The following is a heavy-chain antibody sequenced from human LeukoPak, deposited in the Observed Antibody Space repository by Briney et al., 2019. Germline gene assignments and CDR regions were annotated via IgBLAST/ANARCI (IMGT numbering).Heavy chain of an antibody. V-gene: IGHV1-46*01. Sequence: GASLKVSCKASGYTFTSYYMHWVRQAPGQGLEWMGIINLSGGSTSYATKVQGRVTMTRDMSTSTVYMELSSLRSEDTAVYYCARPGTTGTTSAFDIWGQGTMVTVSS. CDR3: ARPGTTGTTSAFDI. CDR1: GYTFTSYY. J-gene: IGHJ3*02. D-gene: IGHD1-1*01. CDR2: INLSGGST.